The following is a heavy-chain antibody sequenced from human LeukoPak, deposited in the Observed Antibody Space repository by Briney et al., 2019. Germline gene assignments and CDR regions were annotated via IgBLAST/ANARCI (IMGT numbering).Heavy chain of an antibody. CDR3: APASPLAAGPYFDY. V-gene: IGHV3-21*01. J-gene: IGHJ4*02. D-gene: IGHD6-13*01. CDR1: GFTLSSYS. CDR2: ISSSSSYI. Sequence: GGSLRLSCAASGFTLSSYSMNWVRQAPGKGLEWVSSISSSSSYIYYADSVKGRFTISRDNAKNSLYLQMNSLRAEDTAVYYCAPASPLAAGPYFDYWGQGTLVTVSS.